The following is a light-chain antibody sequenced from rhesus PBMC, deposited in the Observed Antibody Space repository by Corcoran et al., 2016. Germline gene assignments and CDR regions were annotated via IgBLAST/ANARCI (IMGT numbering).Light chain of an antibody. CDR3: QQHDNSPFT. J-gene: IGKJ3*01. Sequence: DIQMTQSPSSLSASVGDRVTITCRASQGISNWLAWYQQKLGKAPKLLIYRASNLETGVPSRFSVSGSGTDFTLTISSLQPEDIATYYCQQHDNSPFTFGPGTKLDIK. V-gene: IGKV1-69*01. CDR1: QGISNW. CDR2: RAS.